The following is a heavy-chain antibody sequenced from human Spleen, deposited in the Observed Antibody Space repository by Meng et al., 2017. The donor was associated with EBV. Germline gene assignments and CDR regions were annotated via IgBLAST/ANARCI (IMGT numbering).Heavy chain of an antibody. CDR2: IYYSGSS. Sequence: QVRPQASGPGLWKPSETLPLTCTGSGGSLTSGCYYWSWIRQPPGKGLEWIGHIYYSGSSNYSPSLKSRVTMSVDTSKNQFSLRLRSVTAADTAVYYCARGQWVGVPAARGRRGWFDPWGQGTLVTVSS. J-gene: IGHJ5*02. V-gene: IGHV4-61*01. CDR3: ARGQWVGVPAARGRRGWFDP. CDR1: GGSLTSGCYY. D-gene: IGHD2-2*01.